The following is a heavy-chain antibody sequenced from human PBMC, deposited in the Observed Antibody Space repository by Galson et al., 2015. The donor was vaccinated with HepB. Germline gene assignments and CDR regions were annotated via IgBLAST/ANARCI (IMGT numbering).Heavy chain of an antibody. D-gene: IGHD6-19*01. V-gene: IGHV4-59*01. Sequence: ETLSLTCTVSGGSISSYYWSWIRQPPGKGLEWIGYIYYSGSTNYNPSLKSRVTISVDTSKNQFSLKLSSVTAADTAVYYCARDQGYSSGRFDYWGQGTLVTVSS. CDR3: ARDQGYSSGRFDY. CDR2: IYYSGST. J-gene: IGHJ4*02. CDR1: GGSISSYY.